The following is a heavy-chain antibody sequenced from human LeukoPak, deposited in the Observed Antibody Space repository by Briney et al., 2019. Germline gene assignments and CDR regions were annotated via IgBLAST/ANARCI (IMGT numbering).Heavy chain of an antibody. D-gene: IGHD1-7*01. Sequence: SETLSLTCTVSGGSISSSYYYWGWIRQPPGKGLEWIGYTHHTGKNWYNPPLQSRVTLSVDTSKSEFSLRLNSVTAADTAVYYCAKWHEKLLAFDSWGQGTLVTVSS. CDR1: GGSISSSYYY. V-gene: IGHV4-39*07. J-gene: IGHJ4*02. CDR3: AKWHEKLLAFDS. CDR2: THHTGKN.